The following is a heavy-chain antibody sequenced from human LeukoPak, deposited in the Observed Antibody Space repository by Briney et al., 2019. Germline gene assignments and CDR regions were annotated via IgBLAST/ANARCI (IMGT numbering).Heavy chain of an antibody. Sequence: EASVKVSCKASGFTFTIPAMQWVRQARGPRLEWIGWIVVGSGNTNYAQKFQERVTITRDMSTSTAYMELSSLRSEDTAVYYCAAVRDYYDSSGYSNLGFDYWGQGTLVTVSS. D-gene: IGHD3-22*01. CDR1: GFTFTIPA. CDR2: IVVGSGNT. CDR3: AAVRDYYDSSGYSNLGFDY. V-gene: IGHV1-58*02. J-gene: IGHJ4*02.